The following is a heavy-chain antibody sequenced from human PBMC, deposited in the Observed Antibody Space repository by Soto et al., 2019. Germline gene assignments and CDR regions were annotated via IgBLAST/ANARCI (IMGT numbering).Heavy chain of an antibody. CDR3: ARGYCTTTICDPWFDP. CDR2: IYPGDSDT. J-gene: IGHJ5*02. V-gene: IGHV5-51*01. D-gene: IGHD2-2*01. Sequence: GASLKTSCTGSGYAFTSYWIGWVRQMPGKGLEWMGIIYPGDSDTRYSPSFQGQVTISADKSITTAYLQWSSLKASATAMYYCARGYCTTTICDPWFDPWGQGTLVTVSS. CDR1: GYAFTSYW.